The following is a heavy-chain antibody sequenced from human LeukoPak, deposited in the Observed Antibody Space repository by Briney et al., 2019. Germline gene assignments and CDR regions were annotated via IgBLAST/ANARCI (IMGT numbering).Heavy chain of an antibody. CDR2: INPNSGGT. CDR1: GYTFTGYY. J-gene: IGHJ5*02. V-gene: IGHV1-2*02. CDR3: ARGGNWNRDNWFDP. D-gene: IGHD1-20*01. Sequence: GASVKVSCKASGYTFTGYYMHWVRQAPGQGLEWMGWINPNSGGTNYAQKLQGRVTMTRDTSISTAYMELSRLRSDDTAVYYCARGGNWNRDNWFDPWGQGTLVTVSS.